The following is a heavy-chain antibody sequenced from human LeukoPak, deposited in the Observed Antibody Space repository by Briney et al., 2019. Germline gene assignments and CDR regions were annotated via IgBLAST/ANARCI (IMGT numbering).Heavy chain of an antibody. Sequence: SETLSLTCTVSGASISSYYWSWIRQPPGKGLEWIGYIYYSGSTNYNPSLKSRVTISLDTSKNQFSLKLRSVTAADTAVYYCARDDAQITMVPLFDPWGQGTLVTVSS. J-gene: IGHJ5*02. V-gene: IGHV4-59*12. CDR2: IYYSGST. CDR1: GASISSYY. D-gene: IGHD3-10*01. CDR3: ARDDAQITMVPLFDP.